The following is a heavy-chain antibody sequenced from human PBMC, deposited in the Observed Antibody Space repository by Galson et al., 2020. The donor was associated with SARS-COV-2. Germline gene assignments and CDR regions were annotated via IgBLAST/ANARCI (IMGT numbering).Heavy chain of an antibody. D-gene: IGHD3-10*01. V-gene: IGHV3-7*01. CDR3: TSGDSGPIQSDY. J-gene: IGHJ4*02. CDR2: MNQDGSEK. Sequence: LSLTCAASGFTFSYYWMSWARQAPGKGLEWVANMNQDGSEKYYVDSVKGRFTISRDNAKNSLYLQMNSLRAEDTAVYYCTSGDSGPIQSDYWGQGTLVTVSS. CDR1: GFTFSYYW.